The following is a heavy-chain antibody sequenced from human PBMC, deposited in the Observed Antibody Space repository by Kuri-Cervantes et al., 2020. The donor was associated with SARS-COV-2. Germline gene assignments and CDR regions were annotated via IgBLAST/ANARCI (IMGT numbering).Heavy chain of an antibody. CDR3: ARDLYYYDSSGYYDY. CDR1: GFTFSDYY. Sequence: GGSLRLSCAASGFTFSDYYMSWIRQAPGKGLEWVSCISSSSSYTNYADSVKGRFTISRDNAKNSLYLQMNSLRAGDTAVYYCARDLYYYDSSGYYDYWGQGTLVTVSS. J-gene: IGHJ4*02. D-gene: IGHD3-22*01. V-gene: IGHV3-11*05. CDR2: ISSSSSYT.